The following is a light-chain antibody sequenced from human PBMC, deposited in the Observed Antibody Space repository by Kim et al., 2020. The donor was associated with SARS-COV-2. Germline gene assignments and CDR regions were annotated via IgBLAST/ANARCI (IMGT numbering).Light chain of an antibody. CDR1: AVNIGSYP. CDR2: GND. CDR3: AAWDDSLYGRV. Sequence: GKRVTHTCSGSAVNIGSYPVSWFRQVPGTAPTHLIYGNDQRPSGVPDLFSGSKSGSSASLAISGLQSEDEADYFCAAWDDSLYGRVFGGGTQLTVL. J-gene: IGLJ3*02. V-gene: IGLV1-44*01.